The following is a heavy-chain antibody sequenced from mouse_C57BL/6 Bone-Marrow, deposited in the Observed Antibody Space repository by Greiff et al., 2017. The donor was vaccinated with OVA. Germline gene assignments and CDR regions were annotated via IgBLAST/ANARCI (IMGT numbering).Heavy chain of an antibody. CDR2: IDPSDSET. CDR1: GYTFTSYW. J-gene: IGHJ2*01. Sequence: VQLQQPGAELVRPGSSVKLSCKASGYTFTSYWMHWVKQRPIQGLEWIGNIDPSDSETHYNQKFKDKATLTVDKSSSTAYMQLSSLTSEDSAVYYCARRGTGTGNGYWGQGTTLTVSS. CDR3: ARRGTGTGNGY. V-gene: IGHV1-52*01. D-gene: IGHD4-1*01.